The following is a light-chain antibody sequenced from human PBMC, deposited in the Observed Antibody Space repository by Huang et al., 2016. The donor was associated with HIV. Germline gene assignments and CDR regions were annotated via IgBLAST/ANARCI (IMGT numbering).Light chain of an antibody. CDR2: WAS. CDR3: QQHYGTPR. J-gene: IGKJ4*01. Sequence: DIVMTQSPDSLAVSLGERATINCKSSESVLYSSNNKNYLAWYQQKPGQHPKLLIYWASTRESGVPDRFSGSGSGTDFTLTISSLQAEDVAVYYCQQHYGTPRFGGGTKVEIK. CDR1: ESVLYSSNNKNY. V-gene: IGKV4-1*01.